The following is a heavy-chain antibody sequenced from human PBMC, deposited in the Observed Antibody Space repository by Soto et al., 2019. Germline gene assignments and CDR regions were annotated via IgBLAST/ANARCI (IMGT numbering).Heavy chain of an antibody. CDR1: GGSISSGGYY. D-gene: IGHD3-22*01. J-gene: IGHJ4*02. V-gene: IGHV4-31*03. CDR3: ARGEGYYDSSGHYYGAPLANY. CDR2: IYYSVST. Sequence: SETLSLTCTVSGGSISSGGYYWSWIRQHPGKGLEWIGYIYYSVSTYYNPSLKSRVTISVDTSKNQFSLKLSSVTAADTAVYYCARGEGYYDSSGHYYGAPLANYWGQGTLVTVSS.